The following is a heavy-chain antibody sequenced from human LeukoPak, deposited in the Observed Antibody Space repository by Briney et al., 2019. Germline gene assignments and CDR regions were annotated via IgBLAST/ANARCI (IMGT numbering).Heavy chain of an antibody. Sequence: GGSLRLSCAAPGFTFSSYAMSWVRQAPGKGLEWVSAISGSGGSTYYADSVKGRFTISRDNSKNTLYLQMNSLRAEDTAVYYCARAPDDCSSTSCPFDYWGQGTLVTVSS. V-gene: IGHV3-23*01. D-gene: IGHD2-2*01. CDR1: GFTFSSYA. CDR3: ARAPDDCSSTSCPFDY. CDR2: ISGSGGST. J-gene: IGHJ4*02.